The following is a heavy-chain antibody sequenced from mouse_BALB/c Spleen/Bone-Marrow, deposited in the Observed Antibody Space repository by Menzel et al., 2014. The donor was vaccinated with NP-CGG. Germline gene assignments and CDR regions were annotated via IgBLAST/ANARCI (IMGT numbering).Heavy chain of an antibody. V-gene: IGHV5-6-5*01. D-gene: IGHD1-1*01. CDR3: AGITTVDY. CDR2: ISSGGTT. J-gene: IGHJ4*01. Sequence: EVQRVESGGGLVKPGGSPKLSCAASGFTFSGYAMSWVRQTPEKRLEWVASISSGGTTYYPDSVKGRFTISRDNARNILYLQMSSLRSEDTAMYYCAGITTVDYWGQGTSVTVSS. CDR1: GFTFSGYA.